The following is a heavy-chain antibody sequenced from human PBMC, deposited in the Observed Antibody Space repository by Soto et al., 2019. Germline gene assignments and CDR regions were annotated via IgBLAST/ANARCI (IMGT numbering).Heavy chain of an antibody. V-gene: IGHV1-2*04. CDR2: INPNSGGT. J-gene: IGHJ3*02. CDR3: ARAKIQLADAFDI. Sequence: ASVKVSCKASGYTFTGYYMHWVRQAPGQGLEWMGWINPNSGGTNYAQKFQGWVTMTRDTSISTAYMELSRLRSDDMAVYYCARAKIQLADAFDIWGQGTMVTVSS. CDR1: GYTFTGYY. D-gene: IGHD1-1*01.